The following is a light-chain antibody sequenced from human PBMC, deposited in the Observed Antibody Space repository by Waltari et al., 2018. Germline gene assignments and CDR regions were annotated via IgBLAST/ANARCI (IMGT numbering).Light chain of an antibody. V-gene: IGKV3-20*01. CDR1: QSVIKY. CDR2: HAS. CDR3: QKYDSLPAT. Sequence: VLTQSPGTLSLSPGERATLPCRASQSVIKYLAWYQQKPGRAPRLLIYHASTRATCIPYRVSGSGSGTDFILTISRLEPEDFAVYYCQKYDSLPATFGQGTRVEIK. J-gene: IGKJ1*01.